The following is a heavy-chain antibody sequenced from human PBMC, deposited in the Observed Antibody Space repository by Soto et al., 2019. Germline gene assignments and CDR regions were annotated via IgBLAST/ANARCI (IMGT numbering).Heavy chain of an antibody. CDR2: ISYDGSNK. V-gene: IGHV3-30*18. Sequence: QVQLVESGGGVVQPGRSLRLSCAASGFTFSSYGMHWVRQAPGKGLEWVAVISYDGSNKYYADSVKGRFTISRDNSKNTLYLQMNSLRAEDTAVYYCAKGEGKISGQTHYYDSSGYWDDYWGQGTLVTVSS. D-gene: IGHD3-22*01. CDR3: AKGEGKISGQTHYYDSSGYWDDY. J-gene: IGHJ4*02. CDR1: GFTFSSYG.